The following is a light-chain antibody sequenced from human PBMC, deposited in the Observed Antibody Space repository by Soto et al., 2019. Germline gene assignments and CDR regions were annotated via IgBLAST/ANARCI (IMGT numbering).Light chain of an antibody. V-gene: IGKV1-39*01. Sequence: DIQMTQSPSSLSASVGDRVTIACRASQSIDTFLNWYQQKPGQAPKLLIHAASILHNGVTSRFSGGGSGTEFTLTINSLQPDDFATYYCQQSYSTFVTFGQGTKVEIK. J-gene: IGKJ2*01. CDR1: QSIDTF. CDR2: AAS. CDR3: QQSYSTFVT.